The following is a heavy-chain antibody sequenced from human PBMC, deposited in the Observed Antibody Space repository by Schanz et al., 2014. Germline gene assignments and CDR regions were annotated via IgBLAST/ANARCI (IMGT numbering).Heavy chain of an antibody. CDR2: NDGGVNK. CDR1: GFSVGNKY. CDR3: ARIGGSVFDY. V-gene: IGHV3-66*01. D-gene: IGHD3-10*01. Sequence: EVQLVESGGGLVQPGGSLRLSCAASGFSVGNKYMNWVRQAPGKGLEWVSSFNDGGVNKYYADSVKGRFTISSDNSKSTLYLQMSSLRAEDTAVYYCARIGGSVFDYWAQGTLVTVSS. J-gene: IGHJ4*02.